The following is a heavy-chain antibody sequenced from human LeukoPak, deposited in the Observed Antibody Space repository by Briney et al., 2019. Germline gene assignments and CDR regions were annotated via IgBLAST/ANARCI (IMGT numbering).Heavy chain of an antibody. CDR1: GGSISSYY. D-gene: IGHD3-3*01. V-gene: IGHV4-59*01. J-gene: IGHJ4*02. CDR3: ARSRGYDFWSGYYPTPFDY. CDR2: ISYSGST. Sequence: SETLSLTCTVLGGSISSYYWSWIRQPPGKGLERIGYISYSGSTNYNPSLKSRVTISVDTSKNQFSLKLSSVTAADTAVYYCARSRGYDFWSGYYPTPFDYWGQGTLVTVSS.